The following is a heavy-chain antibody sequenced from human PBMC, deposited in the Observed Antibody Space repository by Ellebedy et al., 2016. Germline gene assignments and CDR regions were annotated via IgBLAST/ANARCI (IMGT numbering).Heavy chain of an antibody. CDR2: MNPNSGHT. V-gene: IGHV1-8*01. J-gene: IGHJ6*02. Sequence: ASVKVSCKASGYTFTSYDINWVRQATGQGLEWMAWMNPNSGHTGYAQKFQGRVTITRDTSTSTAYMELSSLRSEDTAVYYCATVDPGPDYYYNYGMDVWGQGTTVTVSS. CDR3: ATVDPGPDYYYNYGMDV. CDR1: GYTFTSYD.